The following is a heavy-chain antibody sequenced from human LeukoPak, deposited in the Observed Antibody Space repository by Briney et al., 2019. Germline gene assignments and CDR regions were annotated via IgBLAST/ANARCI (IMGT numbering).Heavy chain of an antibody. CDR2: LYSGVDT. Sequence: GSLRLSCEASGFSVGTKYMNWVRQAPGKGLEWISILYSGVDTYYADSVKGRFTISRDNSKNTLFLQMNSLRADDTAVYYCARVGDHYHWYFELWGRGTRVSVSS. CDR3: ARVGDHYHWYFEL. J-gene: IGHJ2*01. CDR1: GFSVGTKY. D-gene: IGHD3-10*01. V-gene: IGHV3-53*01.